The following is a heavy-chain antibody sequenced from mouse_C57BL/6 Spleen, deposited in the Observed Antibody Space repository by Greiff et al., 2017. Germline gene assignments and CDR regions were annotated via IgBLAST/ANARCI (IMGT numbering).Heavy chain of an antibody. J-gene: IGHJ1*03. V-gene: IGHV1-82*01. D-gene: IGHD2-1*01. CDR1: GYALSSSW. CDR3: ARYYGNLYWYFDV. CDR2: IYPGDGDT. Sequence: VKLQESGPELVKPGASVKISCKASGYALSSSWMNWVKQRPGKVLEWIGRIYPGDGDTNYNGKFKGKATLTADKSSSTAYMQLSSLTSEDSAVYFCARYYGNLYWYFDVWGTGTTVTVSS.